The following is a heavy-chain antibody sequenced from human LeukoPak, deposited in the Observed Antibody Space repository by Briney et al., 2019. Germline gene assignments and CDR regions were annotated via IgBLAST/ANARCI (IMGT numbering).Heavy chain of an antibody. CDR1: GFTFSTYG. V-gene: IGHV3-33*06. D-gene: IGHD2-2*01. Sequence: PGGSLRLSCAASGFTFSTYGMHWVHQAPGKGLEWVAVIWNDGSKKYYADSVKGRFTISRDNYKNVLYLQMNTLRVDDTAVYYCAKDRNIVIIPAAIEGFDHWGLGTLVTVSS. CDR3: AKDRNIVIIPAAIEGFDH. CDR2: IWNDGSKK. J-gene: IGHJ4*02.